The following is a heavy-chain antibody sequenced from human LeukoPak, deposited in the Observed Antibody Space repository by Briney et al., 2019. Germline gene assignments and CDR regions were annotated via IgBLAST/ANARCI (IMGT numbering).Heavy chain of an antibody. CDR1: GYSFTNYW. V-gene: IGHV5-10-1*01. CDR3: ARRGSGSYLDFDY. J-gene: IGHJ4*02. Sequence: GESRSISCQGSGYSFTNYWISWVRQMPGKGLEWMGRINPIDSYTKYSPYFQGHFTILVDKSINTAYLQWSSLKASDTAIYYCARRGSGSYLDFDYWGQGAVVSASS. D-gene: IGHD3-10*01. CDR2: INPIDSYT.